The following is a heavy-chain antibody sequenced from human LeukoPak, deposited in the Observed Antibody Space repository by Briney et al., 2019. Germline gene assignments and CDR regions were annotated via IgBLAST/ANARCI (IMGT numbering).Heavy chain of an antibody. D-gene: IGHD6-13*01. J-gene: IGHJ4*02. CDR1: GFTFDDYA. CDR2: ISWDGGST. V-gene: IGHV3-43D*03. Sequence: GGSLRLSCAASGFTFDDYAMHWVRQAPGKGLEWVSLISWDGGSTYYADSVKGRFTISRDNSKNSLYLQMNSLRAEDTALYYCAKEPYSSSWNYFDYWGQGTLVTVSS. CDR3: AKEPYSSSWNYFDY.